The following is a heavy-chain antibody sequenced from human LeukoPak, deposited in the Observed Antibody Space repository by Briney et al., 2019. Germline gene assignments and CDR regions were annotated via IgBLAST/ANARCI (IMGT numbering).Heavy chain of an antibody. D-gene: IGHD3-10*01. CDR2: IIPIFGTA. Sequence: SVKVSCKASGGTFSSYAISWVRQAPGQGLEWMGGIIPIFGTANYAQKFQGRVTITAEESTSTAYMELSSLRSEDTAVYYCALWFGENAFVIWGQGTMVTVSS. V-gene: IGHV1-69*13. CDR3: ALWFGENAFVI. J-gene: IGHJ3*02. CDR1: GGTFSSYA.